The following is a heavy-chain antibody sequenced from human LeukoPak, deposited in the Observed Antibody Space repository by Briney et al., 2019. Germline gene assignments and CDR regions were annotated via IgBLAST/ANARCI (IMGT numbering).Heavy chain of an antibody. J-gene: IGHJ4*02. CDR1: GGSISSSSYY. D-gene: IGHD3-16*01. Sequence: SETLSLTCTVSGGSISSSSYYWGWIPQPPGKGLEWIGRIYTSGSTNYNPSLKSRVTMSVDTSKNQFSLKLSSVTAADTAVYYCAREKNARVWGIKGYFDYWGQGTLVTVSS. V-gene: IGHV4-39*07. CDR3: AREKNARVWGIKGYFDY. CDR2: IYTSGST.